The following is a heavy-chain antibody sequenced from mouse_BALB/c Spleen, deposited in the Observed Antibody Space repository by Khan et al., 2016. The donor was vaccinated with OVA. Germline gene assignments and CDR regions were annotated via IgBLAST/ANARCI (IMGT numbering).Heavy chain of an antibody. V-gene: IGHV5-6-5*01. CDR1: GFTFSSYA. CDR2: ISSGGST. D-gene: IGHD1-1*01. J-gene: IGHJ1*01. CDR3: ARDYYYGTGYVDV. Sequence: EVELVESGGGLVKPGGSLTLSCAASGFTFSSYAMSWVRQTPEKRLEWVASISSGGSTYYPDSVKGRFTISRDNARNILYLQMSSLRSEDTAMYYGARDYYYGTGYVDVWGAGTTVTVSS.